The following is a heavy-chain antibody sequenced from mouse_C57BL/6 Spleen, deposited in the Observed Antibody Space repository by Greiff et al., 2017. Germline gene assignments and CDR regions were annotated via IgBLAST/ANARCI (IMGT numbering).Heavy chain of an antibody. CDR2: ISSGGDYI. J-gene: IGHJ3*01. Sequence: DVKLVESGEGLVKPGGSLKLSCAASGFTFSSYAMSWVRQTPEKRLEWVAYISSGGDYIYYADPVKGRFTISRDNARNTLYLQMSSLKSEDTAMYYCTRESDYYGSSYPFAYWGQGTLVTVSA. CDR1: GFTFSSYA. V-gene: IGHV5-9-1*02. D-gene: IGHD1-1*01. CDR3: TRESDYYGSSYPFAY.